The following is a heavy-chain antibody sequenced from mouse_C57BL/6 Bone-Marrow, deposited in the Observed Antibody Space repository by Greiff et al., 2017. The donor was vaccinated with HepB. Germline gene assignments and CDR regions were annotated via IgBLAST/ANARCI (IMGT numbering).Heavy chain of an antibody. V-gene: IGHV5-6*01. CDR1: GFTFSSYG. CDR2: ISSGGSYT. J-gene: IGHJ4*01. CDR3: ARHYPYYYAMDY. Sequence: EVHLVESGGDLVKPGGSLKLSCAASGFTFSSYGMSWVRQTPDKRLEWVATISSGGSYTYYPDSVKGRFTISRDNAKNTLYLQMSSLKSEDTAMYYCARHYPYYYAMDYWGQGTSVTVSS.